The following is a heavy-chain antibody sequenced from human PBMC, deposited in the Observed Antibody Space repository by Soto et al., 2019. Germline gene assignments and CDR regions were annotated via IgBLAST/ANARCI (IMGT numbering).Heavy chain of an antibody. CDR3: TRDRSRGSSGIFVIFDY. D-gene: IGHD3-10*01. V-gene: IGHV3-49*03. CDR1: GFTFGDYA. Sequence: GGSLRLSCTASGFTFGDYAMSWFRQAPGKGLEWVGFIRSKAYGGTTEYAASVKGRFTISRDDSKSIAYLQMNSLKTEDTAVYYCTRDRSRGSSGIFVIFDYWGQGTLVTVSS. J-gene: IGHJ4*02. CDR2: IRSKAYGGTT.